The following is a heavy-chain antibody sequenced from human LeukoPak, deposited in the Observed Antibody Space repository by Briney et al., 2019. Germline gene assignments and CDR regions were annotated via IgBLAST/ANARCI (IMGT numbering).Heavy chain of an antibody. CDR1: GGSFSGYY. CDR2: INHSGST. Sequence: SETLSLTCAVYGGSFSGYYWSWIRQPPGKGLEWIGEINHSGSTYYNPSLKSRVTISVDRSKDQFSLKLSSVTAADTAVYYCARGGGYGEAVDYWGQGTLVTVSS. CDR3: ARGGGYGEAVDY. J-gene: IGHJ4*02. D-gene: IGHD4-17*01. V-gene: IGHV4-34*01.